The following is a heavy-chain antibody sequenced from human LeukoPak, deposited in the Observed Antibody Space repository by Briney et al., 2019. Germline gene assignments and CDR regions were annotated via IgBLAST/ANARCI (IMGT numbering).Heavy chain of an antibody. D-gene: IGHD2-15*01. CDR2: IYYSGST. CDR3: ARGPPVWRSGVVAAFDY. Sequence: SETLSLTCTVSGGSISSSSYYWGWIRQPPGKGLEWIGSIYYSGSTYYNPSLKSRVTISVDTSKNQFSLKLSSVTAADTAVYYYARGPPVWRSGVVAAFDYWGQGTLVTVSS. V-gene: IGHV4-39*07. J-gene: IGHJ4*02. CDR1: GGSISSSSYY.